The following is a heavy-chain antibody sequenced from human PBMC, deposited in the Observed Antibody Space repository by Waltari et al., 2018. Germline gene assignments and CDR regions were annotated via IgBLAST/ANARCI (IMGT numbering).Heavy chain of an antibody. CDR1: GYTFSQNH. J-gene: IGHJ4*02. Sequence: QVQLVQSGAEVTMPGASEKVSCKASGYTFSQNHLHWVRQAPGQGLQWMGRIITNSGGTDYAQELQGRVTMTRDTSISTVYMELSSVRSDDTAVYYCVRENWYYDYWGQGTQVTVSS. CDR2: IITNSGGT. CDR3: VRENWYYDY. D-gene: IGHD1-1*01. V-gene: IGHV1-2*06.